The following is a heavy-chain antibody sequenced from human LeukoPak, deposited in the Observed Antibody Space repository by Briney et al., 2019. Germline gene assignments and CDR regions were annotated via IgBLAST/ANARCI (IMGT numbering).Heavy chain of an antibody. J-gene: IGHJ4*02. CDR3: ATSGPIYYGSGSYYNYFDY. CDR1: GGSISSSSYY. V-gene: IGHV4-39*07. CDR2: IYYSGST. D-gene: IGHD3-10*01. Sequence: SETLSLTCTVSGGSISSSSYYWGWIRQPPGKGLEWIGSIYYSGSTYYNPSLKSRVTISVDTSKNQFSLKLSSVTAADTAVYYCATSGPIYYGSGSYYNYFDYWGQGTLVTVSS.